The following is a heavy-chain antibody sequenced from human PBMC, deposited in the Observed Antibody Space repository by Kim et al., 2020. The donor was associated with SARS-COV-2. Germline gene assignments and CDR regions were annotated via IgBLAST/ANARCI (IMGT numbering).Heavy chain of an antibody. V-gene: IGHV1-69*04. J-gene: IGHJ4*02. CDR2: IA. CDR3: ARGNSGSYYY. D-gene: IGHD1-26*01. Sequence: IANYAKKFQGRVPITVDKSTSTAYMELSSLRSEDTAVYYCARGNSGSYYYWGQGTLVTVSS.